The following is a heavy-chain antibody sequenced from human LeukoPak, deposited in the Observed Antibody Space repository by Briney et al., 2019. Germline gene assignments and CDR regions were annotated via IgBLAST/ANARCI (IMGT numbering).Heavy chain of an antibody. CDR3: AKDCSGGSCYLLLGY. D-gene: IGHD2-15*01. CDR1: GFTFSSYT. V-gene: IGHV3-23*01. J-gene: IGHJ4*02. Sequence: GGSLRLSCAASGFTFSSYTMSWVRQAPGKGLEWVSTITTSDGNTYYADSVKGRFTVSRDNPKNTLYLQMNSLRAEDTAVYYCAKDCSGGSCYLLLGYWGQGTLVTVSS. CDR2: ITTSDGNT.